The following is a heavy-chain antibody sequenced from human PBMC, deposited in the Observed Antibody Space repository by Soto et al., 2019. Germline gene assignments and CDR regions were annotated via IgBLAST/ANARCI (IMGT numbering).Heavy chain of an antibody. J-gene: IGHJ4*02. CDR1: GGPFSGYY. D-gene: IGHD4-17*01. CDR2: INHSGST. Sequence: QVQLQQWGAGLLKPSETLSLTCAVYGGPFSGYYWSWIRQPPGKGLEWIGEINHSGSTNYNPSLKSRVIISVDTSKNQYALKLSSVTAADTAVYYCARGDYGGNSDDYWGRGTLVTVSS. V-gene: IGHV4-34*01. CDR3: ARGDYGGNSDDY.